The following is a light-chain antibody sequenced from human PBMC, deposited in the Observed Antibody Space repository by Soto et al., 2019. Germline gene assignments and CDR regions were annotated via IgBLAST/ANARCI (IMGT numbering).Light chain of an antibody. CDR2: EVT. J-gene: IGLJ1*01. CDR1: SSDVGYYTY. V-gene: IGLV2-14*01. Sequence: QPVLTQPASVSGSPGQSITISCTGTSSDVGYYTYVSWFQQHPGKAPKLMIYEVTNRPSGVSNRFSASKSGNTASLTISGLQAEDEADYYCTSYTATSTYVFGTGTKLTVL. CDR3: TSYTATSTYV.